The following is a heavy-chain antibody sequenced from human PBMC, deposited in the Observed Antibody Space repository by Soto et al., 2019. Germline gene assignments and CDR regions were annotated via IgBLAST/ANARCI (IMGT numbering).Heavy chain of an antibody. J-gene: IGHJ6*02. V-gene: IGHV5-51*01. CDR1: EQSCIDFW. Sequence: GESPKNPRRYSEQSCIDFWGARVRQKTGEGLGWMGINYPGGSDTRYSPSFQGQVTISADKSINSVYLQWSSLKASDTATYYCARLGFNYDFLSGYYNVHHYYGIDVWGQGTTVTVSS. CDR2: NYPGGSDT. D-gene: IGHD3-3*01. CDR3: ARLGFNYDFLSGYYNVHHYYGIDV.